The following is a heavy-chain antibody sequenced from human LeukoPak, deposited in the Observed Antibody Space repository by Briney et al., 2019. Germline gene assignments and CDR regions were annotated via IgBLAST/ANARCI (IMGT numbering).Heavy chain of an antibody. D-gene: IGHD6-13*01. J-gene: IGHJ4*02. CDR2: IRYDGSNK. CDR3: AKVAPEAAAGSHLYPYFDY. V-gene: IGHV3-30*02. Sequence: GGSLRLSCAASGFTFSSYGMHWVRQAPGKGLEWVAFIRYDGSNKYYADSVKGRFTISRDNSKNTLYLQMNSLRAEDTAVYYCAKVAPEAAAGSHLYPYFDYWGQGTLVTVSS. CDR1: GFTFSSYG.